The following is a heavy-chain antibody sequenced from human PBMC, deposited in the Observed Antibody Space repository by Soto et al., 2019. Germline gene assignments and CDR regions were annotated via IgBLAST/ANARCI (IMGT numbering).Heavy chain of an antibody. D-gene: IGHD1-26*01. V-gene: IGHV3-48*03. CDR1: GFTFSSYE. CDR2: ISSSGSTI. J-gene: IGHJ4*02. Sequence: GGSLRLSCAASGFTFSSYEMNWVRQAPGKGLEWVSYISSSGSTIYYADSVKGRFTISRDNAKNSLYLQMNSLRAEDTAVYYCARDALGGSYFDYWGQGTLVTVSS. CDR3: ARDALGGSYFDY.